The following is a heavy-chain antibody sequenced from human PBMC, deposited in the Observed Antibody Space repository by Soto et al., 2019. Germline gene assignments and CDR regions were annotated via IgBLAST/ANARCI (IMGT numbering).Heavy chain of an antibody. CDR2: MNMDGNRI. CDR3: VRRDGDRYDGHGYLGRH. Sequence: EVQLVESGGGLVQPGGSLRLSCAASGFTFSSYWMHWVRQAPGKGLEWVSRMNMDGNRISYVDSVKGRCTISRDNAKNTFYMEMNSARVEDTAVYYCVRRDGDRYDGHGYLGRHWGQGSLVTVSS. D-gene: IGHD2-21*01. J-gene: IGHJ4*02. V-gene: IGHV3-74*01. CDR1: GFTFSSYW.